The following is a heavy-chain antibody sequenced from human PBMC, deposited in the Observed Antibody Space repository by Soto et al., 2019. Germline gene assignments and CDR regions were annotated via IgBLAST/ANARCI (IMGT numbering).Heavy chain of an antibody. CDR3: ARGAPPEYSSGWYDPRAVGGMDL. Sequence: SVKVSCKASGGTFSSYAISWVRQAPGQGLEWMGGIIPIFGTANYAQKFQGRVTITADESTSTAYMELSSLRSEDTAVYYCARGAPPEYSSGWYDPRAVGGMDLWGQGTTVTVSS. J-gene: IGHJ6*02. D-gene: IGHD6-19*01. V-gene: IGHV1-69*13. CDR1: GGTFSSYA. CDR2: IIPIFGTA.